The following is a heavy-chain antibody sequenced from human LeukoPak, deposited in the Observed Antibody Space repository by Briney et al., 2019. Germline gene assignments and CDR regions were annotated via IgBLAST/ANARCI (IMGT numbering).Heavy chain of an antibody. D-gene: IGHD6-19*01. CDR2: IYNSGST. J-gene: IGHJ6*03. CDR1: GGSISSYY. V-gene: IGHV4-59*01. CDR3: ARGYSSGYSSGCYVDV. Sequence: SETLSLACTVSGGSISSYYWSWIRQPPGKGLEWIGYIYNSGSTNYNPSLRSRVTISVDTSKNQFSLKLSSVTAADTAVYYCARGYSSGYSSGCYVDVWGKGTTVTVSS.